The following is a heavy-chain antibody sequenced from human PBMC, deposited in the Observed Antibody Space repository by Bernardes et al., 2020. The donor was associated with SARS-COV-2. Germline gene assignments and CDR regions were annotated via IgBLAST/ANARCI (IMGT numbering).Heavy chain of an antibody. D-gene: IGHD2-21*01. Sequence: GGSLRLSCAASGFAFSSNGMSWVRQAPGKGLEWVSSSGGDGGTHYADSVRGRFTISRDISKNTLFLQMNSLRAEDTAVYYCAKDLFWWSAADFWGQGTLVNVSS. V-gene: IGHV3-23*01. CDR1: GFAFSSNG. J-gene: IGHJ4*02. CDR3: AKDLFWWSAADF. CDR2: SGGDGGT.